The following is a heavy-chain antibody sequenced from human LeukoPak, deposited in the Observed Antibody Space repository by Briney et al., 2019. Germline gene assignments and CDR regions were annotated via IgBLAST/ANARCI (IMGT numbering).Heavy chain of an antibody. J-gene: IGHJ3*02. V-gene: IGHV4-59*12. Sequence: KPSETLSLTCTVSGGSISSYYWSWIRQPPGKGLEWIGYIYYSGSTYYNPSLKSRVTISVDTSKNQFSLKLSSVTAADTAVYYCARGAYSSSWYDGHAFDIWGQGTMVTVSS. D-gene: IGHD6-13*01. CDR3: ARGAYSSSWYDGHAFDI. CDR2: IYYSGST. CDR1: GGSISSYY.